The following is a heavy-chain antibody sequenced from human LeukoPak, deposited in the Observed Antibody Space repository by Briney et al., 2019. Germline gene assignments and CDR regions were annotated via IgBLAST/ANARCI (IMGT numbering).Heavy chain of an antibody. Sequence: ASVKVSCKASGYTFSTYDINWVRQASGQGLEWMGWMNPNSGNTGYAQKFQGRVIMTRNTSKNTAYMELSSLRFEDTAVYYCATFYWNYDNWGQGTLVTVSS. CDR1: GYTFSTYD. V-gene: IGHV1-8*01. D-gene: IGHD1-7*01. J-gene: IGHJ4*02. CDR2: MNPNSGNT. CDR3: ATFYWNYDN.